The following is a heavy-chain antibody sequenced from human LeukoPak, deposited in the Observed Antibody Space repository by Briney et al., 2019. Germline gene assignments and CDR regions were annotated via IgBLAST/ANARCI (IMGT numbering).Heavy chain of an antibody. Sequence: PSETLSLTCAVYGGSFSGYYWSWIRQPPGKGLEWIGEINHSGSTNYNPSLKSRVTISVDTSKNQFSLKLSSVTAADTAVYYCARGGRTAAAGTINWFDPWGQGTLVTVSS. CDR1: GGSFSGYY. CDR2: INHSGST. V-gene: IGHV4-34*01. J-gene: IGHJ5*02. CDR3: ARGGRTAAAGTINWFDP. D-gene: IGHD6-13*01.